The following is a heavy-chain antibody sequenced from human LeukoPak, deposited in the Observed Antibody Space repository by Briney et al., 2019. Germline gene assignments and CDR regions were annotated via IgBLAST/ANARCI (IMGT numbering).Heavy chain of an antibody. CDR2: ISAYNGNT. V-gene: IGHV1-18*01. CDR1: GYTFTSYG. Sequence: GASVKVSCKASGYTFTSYGISWVRQAPGQGLEWMGWISAYNGNTNYAQKLQGRVTMTTDTSTSTAYMELRSLRSDDTAVYYCARSSYNWNYEEPFDYWGQGTLVTVSS. D-gene: IGHD1-7*01. J-gene: IGHJ4*02. CDR3: ARSSYNWNYEEPFDY.